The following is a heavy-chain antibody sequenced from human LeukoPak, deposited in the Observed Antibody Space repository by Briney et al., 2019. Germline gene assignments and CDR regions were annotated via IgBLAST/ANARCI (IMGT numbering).Heavy chain of an antibody. Sequence: PGESLRLSCAASGFTFRSYAMHWVRQAPGKGLEWVAIIWSDGNNKYYADSVEGRFTISRDTSKNTLFLQMNSLRAEDTAVYYCARGQPGVAAAGNLDYWGQGTLVTVSS. V-gene: IGHV3-33*01. CDR3: ARGQPGVAAAGNLDY. CDR1: GFTFRSYA. J-gene: IGHJ4*02. CDR2: IWSDGNNK. D-gene: IGHD6-13*01.